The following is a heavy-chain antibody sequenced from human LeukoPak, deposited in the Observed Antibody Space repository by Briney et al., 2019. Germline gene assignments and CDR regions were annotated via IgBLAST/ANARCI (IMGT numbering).Heavy chain of an antibody. J-gene: IGHJ5*02. CDR1: GGSISSNSYY. V-gene: IGHV4-39*07. CDR3: ARSPREYYYDDSAYYFPWFDP. CDR2: IYYTGST. D-gene: IGHD3-22*01. Sequence: PSETLSLNCTVSGGSISSNSYYWGWIRQPPGKGLEWIGTIYYTGSTHYNPSLKSRVTISLDTSKNHFSLNLSSVTAADTAVYYCARSPREYYYDDSAYYFPWFDPRGQGTLVTVSS.